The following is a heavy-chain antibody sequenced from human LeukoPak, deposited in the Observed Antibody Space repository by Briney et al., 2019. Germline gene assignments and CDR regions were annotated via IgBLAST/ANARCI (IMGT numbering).Heavy chain of an antibody. D-gene: IGHD3-10*01. CDR1: GFTFSSYW. J-gene: IGHJ5*02. V-gene: IGHV3-7*01. Sequence: GGSLRLSCAASGFTFSSYWMSWVRQAPGKGLEWVANIKQDGSEKYYVDSVKGRFTISRDNAKNSLYLQMNSLRAEDTAVYYCARDGYYGSGSLNFDPWGQGTLVTVSS. CDR3: ARDGYYGSGSLNFDP. CDR2: IKQDGSEK.